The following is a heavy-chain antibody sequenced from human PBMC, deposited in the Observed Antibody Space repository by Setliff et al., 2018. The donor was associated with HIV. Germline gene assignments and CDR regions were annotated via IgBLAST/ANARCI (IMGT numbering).Heavy chain of an antibody. Sequence: SETLSLTCTVSGDSIITYYWTWIRQPPGKGLEWIGYIHHSGSSDYTPSLRSRVTMSVDNADNSLYLDMNSLRAEDTAVYYCARGYDILTGTYWGQGTLVTVSS. D-gene: IGHD3-9*01. CDR3: ARGYDILTGTY. J-gene: IGHJ4*02. V-gene: IGHV4-59*12. CDR1: GDSIITYY. CDR2: IHHSGSS.